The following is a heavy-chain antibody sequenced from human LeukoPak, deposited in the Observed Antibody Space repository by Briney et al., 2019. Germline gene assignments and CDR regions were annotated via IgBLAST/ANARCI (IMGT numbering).Heavy chain of an antibody. CDR1: GGSLSSGDYY. Sequence: SETLSLTCTVSGGSLSSGDYYWSWIRQPPGKGLEWIGYIYNSGSTYYKPSLKSRITISIDKSENQFSLKVSSVTAADTAVYYCARHDSAASSMDVWGPGTTVTVSS. D-gene: IGHD2-15*01. CDR2: IYNSGST. CDR3: ARHDSAASSMDV. J-gene: IGHJ6*02. V-gene: IGHV4-30-4*01.